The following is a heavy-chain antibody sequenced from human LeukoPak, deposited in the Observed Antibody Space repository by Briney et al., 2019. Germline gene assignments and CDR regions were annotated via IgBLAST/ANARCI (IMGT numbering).Heavy chain of an antibody. CDR2: ISCVDDST. CDR1: GFTFSSYA. Sequence: GGSLRLSCAASGFTFSSYAMSWVRQAPGTGLEWVSGISCVDDSTYFADSVKGRFTISRDNAKNTLYLQMNSLRAEDTAVYYCARAAGYSWGQGTLVTVSS. V-gene: IGHV3-23*01. D-gene: IGHD2-15*01. J-gene: IGHJ5*02. CDR3: ARAAGYS.